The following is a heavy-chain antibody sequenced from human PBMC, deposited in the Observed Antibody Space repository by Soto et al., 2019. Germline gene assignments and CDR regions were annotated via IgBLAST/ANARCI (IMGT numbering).Heavy chain of an antibody. CDR2: IYSGGST. CDR1: GFTVSSNY. J-gene: IGHJ6*03. Sequence: PGGSLRLSCAASGFTVSSNYMSWVRQAPGKGLEWVSVIYSGGSTYYADSVKGRFTISRDNSKNTLYLQMNSLRAEDTAVYYCARGLTIFGVGYYYMDVWGKGTTVTVSS. CDR3: ARGLTIFGVGYYYMDV. V-gene: IGHV3-66*01. D-gene: IGHD3-3*01.